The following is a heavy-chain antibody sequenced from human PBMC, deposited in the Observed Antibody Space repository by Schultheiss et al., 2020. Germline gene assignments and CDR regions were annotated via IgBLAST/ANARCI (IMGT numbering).Heavy chain of an antibody. CDR2: IYTSGST. CDR1: GGSISSSSYY. D-gene: IGHD6-13*01. V-gene: IGHV4-39*07. Sequence: SETLSLTCTVSGGSISSSSYYWGWIRQPPGKGLEWIGRIYTSGSTNYNPSLKSRVTISIDTSNNQFSLKLTSVTAADTAVYYCASWYSSFDYWGQGTLVTVSS. CDR3: ASWYSSFDY. J-gene: IGHJ4*02.